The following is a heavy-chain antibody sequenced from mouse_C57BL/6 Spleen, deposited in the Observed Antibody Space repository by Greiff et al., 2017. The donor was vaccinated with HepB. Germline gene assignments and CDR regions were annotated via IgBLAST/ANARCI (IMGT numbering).Heavy chain of an antibody. CDR2: IDPSDSYT. V-gene: IGHV1-59*01. Sequence: QVQLQQPGAELVRPGTSVKLSCKASGYTFTSYWMHWVKQRPGQGLEWIGVIDPSDSYTNYNQKFKGKATLTVDTSSSTAYMQLSSLTSEDSAVYYCARGRYYVAMDYWGQGTSVTVSS. CDR1: GYTFTSYW. CDR3: ARGRYYVAMDY. J-gene: IGHJ4*01. D-gene: IGHD2-1*01.